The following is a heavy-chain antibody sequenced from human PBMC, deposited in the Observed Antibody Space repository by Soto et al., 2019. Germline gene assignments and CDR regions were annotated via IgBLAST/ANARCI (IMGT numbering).Heavy chain of an antibody. J-gene: IGHJ4*02. D-gene: IGHD3-16*01. Sequence: SVKVFCKASGFTFTSSAVQWVRQARGQRLEWIGWIVVGSGNTNYAQKFQERVTITRDMSTSTAYMELSSLRSEDTAVYYCAAFGSPEATLDYWGQGTLVTVSS. V-gene: IGHV1-58*01. CDR2: IVVGSGNT. CDR3: AAFGSPEATLDY. CDR1: GFTFTSSA.